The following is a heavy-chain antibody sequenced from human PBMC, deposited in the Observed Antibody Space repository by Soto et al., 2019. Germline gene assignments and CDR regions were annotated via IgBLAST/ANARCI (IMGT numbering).Heavy chain of an antibody. D-gene: IGHD3-10*01. Sequence: SETLSLTCTVSGGSISSSSYYWGWIRQPPGKGLEWIGSIYYSGSTYYNPSLKSRVTISVDRSKNQFSLKLSSVTAADTAVYYCARLLWPPFYGSGSYLGYYFDYWGQGTLVTVSS. CDR1: GGSISSSSYY. V-gene: IGHV4-39*01. CDR3: ARLLWPPFYGSGSYLGYYFDY. J-gene: IGHJ4*02. CDR2: IYYSGST.